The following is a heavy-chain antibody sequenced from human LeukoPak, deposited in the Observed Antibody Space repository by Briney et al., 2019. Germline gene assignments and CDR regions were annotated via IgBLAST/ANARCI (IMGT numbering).Heavy chain of an antibody. Sequence: PGGSLRLSRAASGFTFSSYWMSWVRQAPGKGLEWVANIKQDGSEKYYVDSVKGRFTISRDNAKNSLYLQMNSLRAEDTAVYYCARDGEMATFDYWGQGTLVTVSS. CDR3: ARDGEMATFDY. CDR2: IKQDGSEK. D-gene: IGHD5-24*01. CDR1: GFTFSSYW. V-gene: IGHV3-7*05. J-gene: IGHJ4*02.